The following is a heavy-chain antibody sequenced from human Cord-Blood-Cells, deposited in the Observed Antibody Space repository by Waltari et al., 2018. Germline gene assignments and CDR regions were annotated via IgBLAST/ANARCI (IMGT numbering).Heavy chain of an antibody. J-gene: IGHJ4*02. CDR3: ARAGYSYGYFDY. CDR2: IYYSGST. V-gene: IGHV4-39*01. D-gene: IGHD5-18*01. Sequence: QLQLQESGPGLVKPSETLSLTCTVSGGSISSSSYYWGWIHQPPGKGLEWIGSIYYSGSTYYNPSLKSRVTISVDTSKNQFSLKLSSVTAADTAVYYCARAGYSYGYFDYWGQGTLVTVSS. CDR1: GGSISSSSYY.